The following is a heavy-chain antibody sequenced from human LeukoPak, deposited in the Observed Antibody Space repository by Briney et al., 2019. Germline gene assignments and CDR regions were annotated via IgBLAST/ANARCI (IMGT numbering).Heavy chain of an antibody. CDR1: GGSISSYY. CDR2: IYYSGST. J-gene: IGHJ3*02. Sequence: SETLSLTCTVSGGSISSYYWSWIRQPPGKGLEWIGYIYYSGSTNYNPSLKSRVTISVDTSKNKFSLKLRSVTAADTAVYYCARLVSAAFDIWGQGTMVTVSS. CDR3: ARLVSAAFDI. V-gene: IGHV4-59*01.